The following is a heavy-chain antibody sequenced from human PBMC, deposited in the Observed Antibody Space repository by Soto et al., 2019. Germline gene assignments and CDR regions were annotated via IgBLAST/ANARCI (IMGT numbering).Heavy chain of an antibody. CDR1: GGSISSYY. Sequence: SETLSLTCTVSGGSISSYYWSWIRQPPGKGLEWIGYIYYSGSTNYNPSLKSRVTISVDTSKNQFSLKLSSVTAADTAVYYCATRSSWYRDIFWFDPWGQGTLVTVSS. CDR3: ATRSSWYRDIFWFDP. V-gene: IGHV4-59*01. CDR2: IYYSGST. D-gene: IGHD6-13*01. J-gene: IGHJ5*02.